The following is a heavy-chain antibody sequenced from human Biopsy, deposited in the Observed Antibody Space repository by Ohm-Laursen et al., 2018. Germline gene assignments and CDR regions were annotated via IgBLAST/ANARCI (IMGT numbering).Heavy chain of an antibody. CDR3: ARDRFPHVTIFGLVTLEY. Sequence: ASVKVSCKASGYTFTNYGITWVRQAPGQGLEWMGWITAYNGDANYAQNLQGRVTMTTDTPTSTAYMELRSLRSDDTAVYYCARDRFPHVTIFGLVTLEYWGQGTLVTVSS. CDR2: ITAYNGDA. V-gene: IGHV1-18*01. CDR1: GYTFTNYG. J-gene: IGHJ4*02. D-gene: IGHD3-3*01.